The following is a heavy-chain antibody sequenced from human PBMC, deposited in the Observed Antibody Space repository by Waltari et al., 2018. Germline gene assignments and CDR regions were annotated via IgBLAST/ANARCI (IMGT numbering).Heavy chain of an antibody. J-gene: IGHJ4*02. CDR1: GGSIESDY. CDR2: IFNGGST. D-gene: IGHD1-26*01. V-gene: IGHV4-59*01. CDR3: TRSTSSGEQIHFDY. Sequence: QVQLPESGPRLVKPSETLSLTCTVSGGSIESDYWTWVRQPPGKGLAWVGYIFNGGSTYYAPTLMSRCSISLDGANRQFSLNLMSVTAADTAVYFCTRSTSSGEQIHFDYWGRGILVTVSS.